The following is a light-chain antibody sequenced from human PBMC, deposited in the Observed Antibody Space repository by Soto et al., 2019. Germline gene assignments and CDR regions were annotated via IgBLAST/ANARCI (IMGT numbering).Light chain of an antibody. CDR2: DAF. Sequence: DIQMTQSPSTLSAFVGDRVTINCRASQSISSWVAWYQQKPGKAPKLLIYDAFSLESGVPSRFSGSGFGTEFTRTISSLQPDDFATYYCQQYNSYLLTFGGGTKVEIK. J-gene: IGKJ4*01. V-gene: IGKV1-5*01. CDR1: QSISSW. CDR3: QQYNSYLLT.